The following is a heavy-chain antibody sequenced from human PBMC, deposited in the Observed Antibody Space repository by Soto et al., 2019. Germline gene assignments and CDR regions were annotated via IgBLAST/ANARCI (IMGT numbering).Heavy chain of an antibody. V-gene: IGHV4-61*08. CDR2: INYSGKT. Sequence: PSETLSLTCNVSGGFISNGGYYWTWIRKHPGKGLEWIGDINYSGKTNYNPSLNSRVTISVDTSKNQFSLKLRSVTAADEAVYYCARVTVAVPATTHYFDYWGQGTPVTVSS. CDR1: GGFISNGGYY. CDR3: ARVTVAVPATTHYFDY. D-gene: IGHD1-26*01. J-gene: IGHJ4*02.